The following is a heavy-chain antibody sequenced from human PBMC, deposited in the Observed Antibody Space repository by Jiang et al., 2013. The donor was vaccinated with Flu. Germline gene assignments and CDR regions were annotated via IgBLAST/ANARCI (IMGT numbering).Heavy chain of an antibody. CDR2: INPGNGNT. J-gene: IGHJ4*02. CDR3: ARDVVGARRYFDY. Sequence: SGFTFTTYTMHWVRQAPGQRLEWMGWINPGNGNTKYSQKFQGRVVITRDTSARTAYMELSSLRFEDTAVYYCARDVVGARRYFDYWGQGTLVTVSS. CDR1: GFTFTTYT. V-gene: IGHV1-3*01. D-gene: IGHD1-26*01.